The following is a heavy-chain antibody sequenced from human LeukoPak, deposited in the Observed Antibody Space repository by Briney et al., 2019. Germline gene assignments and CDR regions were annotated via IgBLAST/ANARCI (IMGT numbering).Heavy chain of an antibody. D-gene: IGHD3-10*01. CDR3: ARDYYGSGSNFDY. V-gene: IGHV7-4-1*02. J-gene: IGHJ4*02. Sequence: ASVKVSCKASGYTFTNYAMNWVRQAPGQGLEWMGWINTNTRNPTYAQGFTGRFVFSLDTSVSTAYLQISSLKAEDTAVYYCARDYYGSGSNFDYWGQGTLVTVSS. CDR2: INTNTRNP. CDR1: GYTFTNYA.